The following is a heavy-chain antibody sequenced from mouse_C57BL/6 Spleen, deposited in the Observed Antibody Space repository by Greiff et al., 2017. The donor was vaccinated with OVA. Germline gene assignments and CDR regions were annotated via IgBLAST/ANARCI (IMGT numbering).Heavy chain of an antibody. CDR2: IDPENGDT. V-gene: IGHV14-4*01. CDR1: GFNIKDDY. Sequence: VQLQQSGAELVRPGASVKLSCTASGFNIKDDYMHWVKQRPEQGLEWIGWIDPENGDTEYASKFQGKATITADTSSNTAYLQLSSLTSEDTAVYYCTTSTTVGFAYWGHGTLVTVSA. D-gene: IGHD1-1*01. CDR3: TTSTTVGFAY. J-gene: IGHJ3*01.